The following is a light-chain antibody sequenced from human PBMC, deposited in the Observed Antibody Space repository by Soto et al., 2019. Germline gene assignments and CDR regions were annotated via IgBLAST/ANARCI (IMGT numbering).Light chain of an antibody. CDR1: SSDVGGYDF. V-gene: IGLV2-14*01. J-gene: IGLJ1*01. CDR3: SSYTIASSPV. Sequence: QSALTQPASVSGSPGQSITISCTGTSSDVGGYDFVSWYRQYPGQAPKILIYEVTHRPSGVPDRFSGSKSGNTASLTLSGLQADDEADYSCSSYTIASSPVFGPGTKLTVL. CDR2: EVT.